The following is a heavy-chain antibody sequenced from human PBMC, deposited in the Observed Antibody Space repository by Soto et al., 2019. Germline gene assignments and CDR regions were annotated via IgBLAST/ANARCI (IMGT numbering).Heavy chain of an antibody. J-gene: IGHJ6*02. D-gene: IGHD3-22*01. CDR2: IYYSGST. Sequence: PSETLSLTCTVSGGSISSSSYYWGWIRQPPGKGREGIGSIYYSGSTYYNPSLKSRVTIAVDTSKNQFSLKLSSVTAADTAVYYCARLVVGDGHYYGMDVWGQGTTVTVSS. V-gene: IGHV4-39*01. CDR1: GGSISSSSYY. CDR3: ARLVVGDGHYYGMDV.